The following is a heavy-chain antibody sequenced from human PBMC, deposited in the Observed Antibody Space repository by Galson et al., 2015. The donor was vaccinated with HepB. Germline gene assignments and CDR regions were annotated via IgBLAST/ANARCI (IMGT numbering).Heavy chain of an antibody. CDR2: IYSGGST. Sequence: SLRLSCAASGFTVSSNSMNWVRQAPGKGLEWVSLIYSGGSTYYADSVKGRFTISRDNSKNTLSLQMNSLRVDDTAVYYCARDGNRPFGYWGQGTLVTVSS. CDR1: GFTVSSNS. D-gene: IGHD1-26*01. J-gene: IGHJ4*02. V-gene: IGHV3-53*01. CDR3: ARDGNRPFGY.